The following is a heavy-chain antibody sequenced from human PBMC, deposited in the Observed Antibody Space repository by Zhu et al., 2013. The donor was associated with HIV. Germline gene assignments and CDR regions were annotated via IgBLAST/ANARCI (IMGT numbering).Heavy chain of an antibody. CDR3: ARSEDPRELIPFDY. Sequence: QVQLVQSGAEVKKPGASVKVSCKASGYTFTGYYMHWVRQAPGQGLEWMGWINPNSGGTNSAQKFQGRITMTRDTSISTAYMELSRLRSDDTAVYYCARSEDPRELIPFDYWGQGTLVTVSS. V-gene: IGHV1-2*02. D-gene: IGHD1-26*01. CDR1: GYTFTGYY. J-gene: IGHJ4*02. CDR2: INPNSGGT.